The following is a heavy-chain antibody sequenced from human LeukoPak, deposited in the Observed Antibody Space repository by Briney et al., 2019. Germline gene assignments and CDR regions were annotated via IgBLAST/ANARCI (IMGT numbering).Heavy chain of an antibody. CDR1: GGSISSGGYY. J-gene: IGHJ3*02. D-gene: IGHD1-1*01. V-gene: IGHV4-31*03. CDR2: IYYSGST. CDR3: ATTTGTTSHDAFDI. Sequence: SETLSLTCTVSGGSISSGGYYWSWIRQHPGKGLEWIGYIYYSGSTYYNPSLKSRVTISVDTSKNQFSLKLSSVTAADTAVYYCATTTGTTSHDAFDIWGQGTMVTVSS.